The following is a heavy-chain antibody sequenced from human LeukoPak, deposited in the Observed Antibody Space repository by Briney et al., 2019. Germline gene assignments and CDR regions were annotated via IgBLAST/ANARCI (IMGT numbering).Heavy chain of an antibody. Sequence: SETLSLTCTVSGGSISNGGYYWSWIRQHPGKGLEWIGYIYYGGRTYSNPSLKSRLTISVDTSKNQLSLKLSSVTAADTAVYYCASRGGGSYSFPFDHWGQGTLVTVSS. CDR3: ASRGGGSYSFPFDH. J-gene: IGHJ4*02. V-gene: IGHV4-31*03. D-gene: IGHD1-26*01. CDR1: GGSISNGGYY. CDR2: IYYGGRT.